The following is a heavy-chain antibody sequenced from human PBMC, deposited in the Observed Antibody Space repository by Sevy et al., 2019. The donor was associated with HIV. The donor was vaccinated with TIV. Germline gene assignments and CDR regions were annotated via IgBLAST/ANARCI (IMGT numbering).Heavy chain of an antibody. Sequence: GGSLRLSCEASGFPFSSHWMHWVRQGPGQGLVWVSGINSDDTSIPYADSVKGRFTISRDNVKNTLYLQMSSLRAEDTALYYCARGSGVAFDYWGQGTLDTVSS. CDR2: INSDDTSI. CDR3: ARGSGVAFDY. CDR1: GFPFSSHW. D-gene: IGHD3-10*01. V-gene: IGHV3-74*01. J-gene: IGHJ4*02.